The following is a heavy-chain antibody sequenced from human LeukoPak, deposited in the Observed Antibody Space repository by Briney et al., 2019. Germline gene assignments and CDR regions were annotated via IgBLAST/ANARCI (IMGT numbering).Heavy chain of an antibody. CDR1: GYTFTSYY. Sequence: ASVKVSCKASGYTFTSYYMHWVRQAPGQGLEWMGIINPSGGSTSYAQKFQGRVTMTRDMSTSTVYMELSSLRSEDTAVYYCARGPVRGVITRSWFDPWGQGTLVTVSS. J-gene: IGHJ5*02. V-gene: IGHV1-46*01. D-gene: IGHD3-10*01. CDR3: ARGPVRGVITRSWFDP. CDR2: INPSGGST.